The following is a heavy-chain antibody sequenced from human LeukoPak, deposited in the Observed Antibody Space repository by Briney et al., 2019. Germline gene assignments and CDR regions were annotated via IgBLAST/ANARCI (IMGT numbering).Heavy chain of an antibody. Sequence: GGSLRLSCAASGFTFSSYDMHWVRQAPVKGLEWVALIRYDGSNKYYADSVKGRFTISRDNSKNTLYLQMNSLGAEDTAVYYCATYDILTGYRRPDYWGQGTLVTVSS. CDR2: IRYDGSNK. J-gene: IGHJ4*02. V-gene: IGHV3-30*02. CDR1: GFTFSSYD. CDR3: ATYDILTGYRRPDY. D-gene: IGHD3-9*01.